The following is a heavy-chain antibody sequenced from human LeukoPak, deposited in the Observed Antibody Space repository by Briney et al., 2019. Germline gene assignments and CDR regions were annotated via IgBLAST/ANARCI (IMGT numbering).Heavy chain of an antibody. CDR3: ARDPLDISRWANAFDV. D-gene: IGHD2-2*03. CDR1: GYTFTSYD. J-gene: IGHJ3*01. Sequence: ASVKVSCKASGYTFTSYDINWVRQATGQGLEWMGWMNPNSGNTGYAQKFQGRVTMTRNTSISTAYMELSSLRPEDTAVYYCARDPLDISRWANAFDVWGQGTMVTVSS. CDR2: MNPNSGNT. V-gene: IGHV1-8*01.